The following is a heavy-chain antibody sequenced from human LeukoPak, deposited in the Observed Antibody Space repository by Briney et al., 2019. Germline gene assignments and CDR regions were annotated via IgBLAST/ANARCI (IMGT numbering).Heavy chain of an antibody. CDR3: AREVKGGYDRLNWFDP. J-gene: IGHJ5*02. V-gene: IGHV1-69*10. Sequence: SVKVSCKASGGTFSSYAISWVRQAPGQGLEGXXXIIPIFGIANYAQKFQGRVTITADKSTSTAYMELSSLRSEDTAVYYCAREVKGGYDRLNWFDPWGQGTLVTVSS. CDR2: IIPIFGIA. D-gene: IGHD5-12*01. CDR1: GGTFSSYA.